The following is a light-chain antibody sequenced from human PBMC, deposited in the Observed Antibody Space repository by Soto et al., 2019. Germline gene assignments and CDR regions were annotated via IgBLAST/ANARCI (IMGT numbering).Light chain of an antibody. CDR2: GAS. CDR1: QSVSSSY. V-gene: IGKV3-20*01. CDR3: QQSGT. J-gene: IGKJ1*01. Sequence: EIVLTQSPGTLSLSPGERATLSCRASQSVSSSYLAWYQQKPGLAPRLLIYGASSRATGIPDRFSGSGSGTDFTLTISRLEPEDFAVYYCQQSGTFGQGTKVEIK.